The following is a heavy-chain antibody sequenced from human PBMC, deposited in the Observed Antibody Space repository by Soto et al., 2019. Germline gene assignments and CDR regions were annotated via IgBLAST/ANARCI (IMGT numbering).Heavy chain of an antibody. CDR2: IYYSGST. CDR1: RGSISSSCYY. D-gene: IGHD3-22*01. CDR3: ARVAAVRSDSAGYHGMDV. V-gene: IGHV4-39*02. Sequence: PSESLSLTCTVSRGSISSSCYYWGWVRQPPGKGLEWIGNIYYSGSTYYNPSLKSRVTISVDTSKNQFSVKLTSVTAADTAVYYCARVAAVRSDSAGYHGMDVWGQGTTVTVSS. J-gene: IGHJ6*02.